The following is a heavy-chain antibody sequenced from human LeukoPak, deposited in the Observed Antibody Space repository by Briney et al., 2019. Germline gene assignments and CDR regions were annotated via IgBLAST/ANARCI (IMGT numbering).Heavy chain of an antibody. D-gene: IGHD1-26*01. CDR3: AKLRRWEHFDY. CDR2: IYSGGST. Sequence: PGGSLRLSCSASGFTVSSDYMSWVRQAPGKGLAWLSVIYSGGSTYYADSVKGRFTISRDNSKNTVYLQMNSLRAEDTAVYYCAKLRRWEHFDYWGQGTLVTVSS. J-gene: IGHJ4*02. V-gene: IGHV3-66*01. CDR1: GFTVSSDY.